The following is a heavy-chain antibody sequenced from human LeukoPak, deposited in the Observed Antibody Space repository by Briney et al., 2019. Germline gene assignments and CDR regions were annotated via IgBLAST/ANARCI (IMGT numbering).Heavy chain of an antibody. CDR3: AREFNYGDYYYYYMDV. Sequence: PSETLSLTCTVSGGSISSSSYYWGWIRQPPGKGLEWIGSIYYSGSTYYNPSLKSRVTISVDTSKNQFSLKLSSVTAADTAVYYCAREFNYGDYYYYYMDVWGKGTTVTVSS. D-gene: IGHD4-17*01. CDR1: GGSISSSSYY. CDR2: IYYSGST. V-gene: IGHV4-39*07. J-gene: IGHJ6*03.